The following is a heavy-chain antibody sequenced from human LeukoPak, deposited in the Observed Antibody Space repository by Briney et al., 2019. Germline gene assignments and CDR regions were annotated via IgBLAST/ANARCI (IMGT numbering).Heavy chain of an antibody. CDR2: IIPIFGTA. CDR1: GGTFSSYA. D-gene: IGHD5-24*01. V-gene: IGHV1-69*13. CDR3: AREPLRDGYNSHFDY. J-gene: IGHJ4*02. Sequence: GASVKVSCKASGGTFSSYAISWVRQAPGQGLEWMGGIIPIFGTANYAQKFQGRVTITADESTSTAYMELSSLRSEDTAVYYCAREPLRDGYNSHFDYWGQGTLVTVSS.